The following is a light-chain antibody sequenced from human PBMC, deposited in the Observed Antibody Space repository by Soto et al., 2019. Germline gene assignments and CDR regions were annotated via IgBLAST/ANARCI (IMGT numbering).Light chain of an antibody. CDR1: QXFSIN. CDR3: QQYNDWPLT. J-gene: IGKJ4*01. V-gene: IGKV3D-15*01. Sequence: EIVMTQSPATXXXXXXXXXXXSXRAXQXFSINLAWYQQKPGQAPRLLIYGVSTRATGIPARFSGSGSGTEFTLTISSLQSEDFAVYYCQQYNDWPLTXGGGTKVEIK. CDR2: GVS.